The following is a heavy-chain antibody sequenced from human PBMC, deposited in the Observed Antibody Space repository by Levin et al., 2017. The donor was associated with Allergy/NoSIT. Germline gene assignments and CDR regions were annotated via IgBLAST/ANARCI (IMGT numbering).Heavy chain of an antibody. CDR3: ARAASGSYDTHDY. D-gene: IGHD1-26*01. V-gene: IGHV3-33*01. Sequence: PGGSLRLSCAASGFTFSSYGMHWVRQAPGKGLEWVAVIWYDGSNKYYADSVKGRFTISRDNSKNTLYLQMNSLRAEDTAVYYCARAASGSYDTHDYWGQGTLVTVSS. J-gene: IGHJ4*02. CDR2: IWYDGSNK. CDR1: GFTFSSYG.